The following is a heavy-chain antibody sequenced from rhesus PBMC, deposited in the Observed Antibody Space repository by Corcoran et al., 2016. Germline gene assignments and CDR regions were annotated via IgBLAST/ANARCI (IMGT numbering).Heavy chain of an antibody. D-gene: IGHD6-25*01. J-gene: IGHJ4*01. CDR1: GYSISSNY. Sequence: QVQLQESGPGLVKPSETLSLTCAVSGYSISSNYRSWIRQPPGKGLEWIGYIYGSSASTYYNPSLKSRVIISSDTSKNQFSLKLSSVAAADTAVYYCAREGIAAAGFDYWGQGVLVTVSS. V-gene: IGHV4-147*01. CDR3: AREGIAAAGFDY. CDR2: IYGSSAST.